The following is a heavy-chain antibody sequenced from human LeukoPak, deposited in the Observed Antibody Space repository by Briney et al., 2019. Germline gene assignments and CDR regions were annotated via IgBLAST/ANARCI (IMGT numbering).Heavy chain of an antibody. CDR3: ARAPWELPYYFDY. CDR2: INPNSGGT. CDR1: GYTFTGYY. D-gene: IGHD1-26*01. Sequence: ASVKVSCKAFGYTFTGYYMHWVRQAPGQGLEWMGWINPNSGGTNYAQKFQGRVTMTRDTSISTAYMELSRLRSDDTAVYYCARAPWELPYYFDYWGQGTLVTVSS. V-gene: IGHV1-2*02. J-gene: IGHJ4*02.